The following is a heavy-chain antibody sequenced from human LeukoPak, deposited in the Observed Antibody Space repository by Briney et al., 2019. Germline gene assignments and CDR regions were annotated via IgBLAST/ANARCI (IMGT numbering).Heavy chain of an antibody. V-gene: IGHV4-61*01. CDR3: VRETATSYYDSAGYYRQTEVFDA. J-gene: IGHJ3*01. Sequence: KSSETLSLTCTVSGGSVSSDSYYWTWIRQPPGKGLEWIGYVYYSGRTNYNPTLKSRVTISVDTSKNQFSLRLNSVTAADAALYYCVRETATSYYDSAGYYRQTEVFDAWGQGTKVTASS. D-gene: IGHD3-22*01. CDR1: GGSVSSDSYY. CDR2: VYYSGRT.